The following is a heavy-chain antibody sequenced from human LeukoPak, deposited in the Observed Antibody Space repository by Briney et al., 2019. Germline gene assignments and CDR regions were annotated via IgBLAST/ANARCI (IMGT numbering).Heavy chain of an antibody. CDR1: GFTFSDYY. J-gene: IGHJ4*02. D-gene: IGHD6-13*01. Sequence: GGSLRLSCAASGFTFSDYYMSWIRQAPGKRLEWVSYISSSGSTIYYADSVKGRFTISRDNAKNSLYLQMNSLRAEDTAVYYCARAVHMAAAAGTFFDYWGQRTMVTVSS. CDR3: ARAVHMAAAAGTFFDY. V-gene: IGHV3-11*01. CDR2: ISSSGSTI.